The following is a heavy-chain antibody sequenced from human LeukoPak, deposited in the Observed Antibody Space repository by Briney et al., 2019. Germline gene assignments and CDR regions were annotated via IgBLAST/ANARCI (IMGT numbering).Heavy chain of an antibody. CDR1: GYTFTSYA. Sequence: RASVKVSCKASGYTFTSYAMNWVRQAPGQGLEWMGWINTNTGNPTYAQGFTGRFVFSLDTSVSTANLQISSLKAEDTAVYYCARAGPPGYYWAVYYYYMDVWGKGTTVTVSS. CDR2: INTNTGNP. V-gene: IGHV7-4-1*02. CDR3: ARAGPPGYYWAVYYYYMDV. J-gene: IGHJ6*03. D-gene: IGHD1-26*01.